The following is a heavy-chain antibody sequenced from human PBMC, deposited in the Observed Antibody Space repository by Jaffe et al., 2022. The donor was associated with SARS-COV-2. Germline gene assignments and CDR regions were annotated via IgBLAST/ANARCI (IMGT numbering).Heavy chain of an antibody. J-gene: IGHJ4*02. CDR3: ARASGSYGGVDY. Sequence: EVQLVESGGGLVQPGGSLRLSCAASGFTFSSYSMNWVRQAPGKGLEWVSYIGSGTSSRYYADSVKGRFTISRDNVKNSLFLQMNSLRAEDTAVYYCARASGSYGGVDYWGQGTLVTVSS. V-gene: IGHV3-48*01. CDR2: IGSGTSSR. CDR1: GFTFSSYS. D-gene: IGHD1-26*01.